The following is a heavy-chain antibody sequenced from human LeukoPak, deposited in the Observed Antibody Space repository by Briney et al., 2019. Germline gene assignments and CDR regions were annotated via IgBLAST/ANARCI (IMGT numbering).Heavy chain of an antibody. Sequence: GGSLRLSCAASGFTFDDYGMSWVRQAPGKGLKWVSDINWNGGSTGYADSVKGRFTISRDNAKNSLYLQMNSLRAEDTALYYCARDKVVVIHDYWGQGTLITVSS. CDR3: ARDKVVVIHDY. J-gene: IGHJ4*02. D-gene: IGHD2-21*01. CDR1: GFTFDDYG. CDR2: INWNGGST. V-gene: IGHV3-20*04.